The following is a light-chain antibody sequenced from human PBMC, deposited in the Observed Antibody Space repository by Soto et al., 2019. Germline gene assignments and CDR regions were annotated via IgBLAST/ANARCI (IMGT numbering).Light chain of an antibody. CDR1: SSDVGGFNY. J-gene: IGLJ1*01. V-gene: IGLV2-14*01. CDR2: EVS. Sequence: QSVLTRPASVSGSPGQSITISCAGTSSDVGGFNYVSWYQHHPGKAPKLIIYEVSNRPSGISDRFSGSKSGNTASLTISGLQAEDEADYHCASYTSTNSLVFGTGTKVTVL. CDR3: ASYTSTNSLV.